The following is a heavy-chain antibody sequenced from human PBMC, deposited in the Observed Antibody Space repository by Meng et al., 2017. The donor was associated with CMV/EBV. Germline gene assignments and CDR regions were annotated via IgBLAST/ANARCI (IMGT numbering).Heavy chain of an antibody. Sequence: ASVKVSCKASGYIFTSYYMHWVRQAPGQGLEWMGIINPSGGSTSYAQKFQGRVTMTRDNSENTLYLQMNSLRAEDTAVYYCARRGAFTRNYYYGMDVWGQGTTVTVSS. V-gene: IGHV1-46*01. CDR3: ARRGAFTRNYYYGMDV. CDR1: GYIFTSYY. CDR2: INPSGGST. D-gene: IGHD2-2*01. J-gene: IGHJ6*02.